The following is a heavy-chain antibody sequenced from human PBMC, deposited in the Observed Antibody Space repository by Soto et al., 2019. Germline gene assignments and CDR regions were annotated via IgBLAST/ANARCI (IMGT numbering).Heavy chain of an antibody. CDR1: GFTFSSYW. Sequence: PGGSLRLSCAASGFTFSSYWMRWARQAPGKGLEWVADIKQDGSEKHFVDSVKGRFTISRDNAKNSLYLQMNSLRAEDTAVYYCARDDGNYPFDYWGQGTLVTVSS. CDR2: IKQDGSEK. J-gene: IGHJ4*02. D-gene: IGHD3-16*02. CDR3: ARDDGNYPFDY. V-gene: IGHV3-7*03.